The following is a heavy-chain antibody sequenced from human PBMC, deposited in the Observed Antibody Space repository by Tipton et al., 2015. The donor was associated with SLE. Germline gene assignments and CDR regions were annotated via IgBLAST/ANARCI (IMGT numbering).Heavy chain of an antibody. CDR1: GGSISSSSYY. V-gene: IGHV4-39*07. J-gene: IGHJ3*02. Sequence: TLSLTCTVSGGSISSSSYYWGWIRQPPGKGLEWIGSIYYSGSTYYNPSLKSRVTISVDTSKNQFSLKVSSVTAADTAIYYCAGEVGDDAFDIWGQGTIVTVSS. CDR3: AGEVGDDAFDI. CDR2: IYYSGST. D-gene: IGHD1-26*01.